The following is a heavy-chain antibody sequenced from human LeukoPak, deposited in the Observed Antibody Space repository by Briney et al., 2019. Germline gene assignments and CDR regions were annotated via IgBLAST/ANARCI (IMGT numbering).Heavy chain of an antibody. CDR3: ARVGYSGSPGDY. V-gene: IGHV3-66*01. CDR2: IYGGGSA. J-gene: IGHJ4*02. CDR1: GFTINNNY. Sequence: GGSLRLSCEASGFTINNNYMTWVRQAPGKGLEWVSVIYGGGSAYYADSVKGRFTISRDNSKNTLYLQMNSLRAEDTAVYYCARVGYSGSPGDYWGQGTPVTVSS. D-gene: IGHD1-26*01.